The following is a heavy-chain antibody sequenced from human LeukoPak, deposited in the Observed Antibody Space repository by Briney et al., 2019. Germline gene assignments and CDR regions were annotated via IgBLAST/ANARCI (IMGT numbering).Heavy chain of an antibody. J-gene: IGHJ3*02. D-gene: IGHD3-16*01. CDR2: INSDGSST. Sequence: GGSLRLSCAASGFSFITYWMDWVRQAPGKGLVWVSRINSDGSSTSYADSVKGRFTISRDNAKNTLYLQMNSLRAEDTAVYYCARWGLGKGNAFDIWGQGTMVTVSS. CDR1: GFSFITYW. V-gene: IGHV3-74*01. CDR3: ARWGLGKGNAFDI.